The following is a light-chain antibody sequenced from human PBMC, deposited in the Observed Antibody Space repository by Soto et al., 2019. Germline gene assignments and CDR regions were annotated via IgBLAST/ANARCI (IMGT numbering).Light chain of an antibody. CDR3: QQYGSSPGT. CDR1: QSVSSN. V-gene: IGKV3-20*01. CDR2: GAS. J-gene: IGKJ1*01. Sequence: EIVMTQSPVTLSVSPGERATLSCRASQSVSSNLAWYNQKPGQAPRLLIFGASIRAAGLPDRFSGSGSGTDFTLTISRLEPEDFAVYYCQQYGSSPGTFGQGTKVDI.